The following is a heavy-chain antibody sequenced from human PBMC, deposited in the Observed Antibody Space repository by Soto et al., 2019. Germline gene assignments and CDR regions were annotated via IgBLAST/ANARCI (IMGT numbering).Heavy chain of an antibody. V-gene: IGHV4-31*03. CDR1: GGSISSGGYY. CDR2: IYYSGST. D-gene: IGHD2-21*02. J-gene: IGHJ4*02. Sequence: TLSLTCTVSGGSISSGGYYWSWIRQHPGRGLEWIGYIYYSGSTYYNPSLKSRVTISVDTSKNQFSLKLSSVTAADTAVYYCASSVYPVTAIDYWGQGTLVTVSS. CDR3: ASSVYPVTAIDY.